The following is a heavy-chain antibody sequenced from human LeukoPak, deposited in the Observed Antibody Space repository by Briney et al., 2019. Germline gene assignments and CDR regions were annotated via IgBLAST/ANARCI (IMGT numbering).Heavy chain of an antibody. D-gene: IGHD3-3*01. Sequence: SETLSLTCAVYGGSFSGYYWSWIRQPPGKGLEWIGEINHSGSTNYNPSLKSRVTISVDTSKNQFSLKLSSVTAADTAVYYCARGSTYDFWSGYYFTRYYFGYWGQGTLVTVSS. CDR2: INHSGST. CDR3: ARGSTYDFWSGYYFTRYYFGY. V-gene: IGHV4-34*01. CDR1: GGSFSGYY. J-gene: IGHJ4*02.